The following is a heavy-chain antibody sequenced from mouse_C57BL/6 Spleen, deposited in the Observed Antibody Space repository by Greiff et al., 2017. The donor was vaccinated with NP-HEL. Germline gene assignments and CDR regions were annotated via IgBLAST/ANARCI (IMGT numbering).Heavy chain of an antibody. Sequence: VQLQQSGAELVRPGSSVKLSCKASGYTFTSYWMHWVKQRPIQGLEWIGNIDPSDSETHYNQKFKDKATLTVDKSSSTAYMQLSSLTSEDSAVYYCARSAQAGYYAMDYWGQGTSVTVSS. J-gene: IGHJ4*01. V-gene: IGHV1-52*01. CDR3: ARSAQAGYYAMDY. CDR1: GYTFTSYW. CDR2: IDPSDSET. D-gene: IGHD3-2*02.